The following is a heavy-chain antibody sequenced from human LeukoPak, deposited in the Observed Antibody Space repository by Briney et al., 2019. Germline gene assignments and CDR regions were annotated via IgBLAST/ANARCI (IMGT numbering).Heavy chain of an antibody. CDR3: ATYSSGLFDY. D-gene: IGHD6-19*01. CDR2: IYYSGST. V-gene: IGHV4-39*01. J-gene: IGHJ4*02. CDR1: GGSISSSSYY. Sequence: PSETLSLTCTVSGGSISSSSYYWGWIRQPPGKGLEWIGSIYYSGSTYYNPSLKSRVTISVDTSKNQFSLKLSSMTAADTAVYYCATYSSGLFDYWGQGTLVTVSS.